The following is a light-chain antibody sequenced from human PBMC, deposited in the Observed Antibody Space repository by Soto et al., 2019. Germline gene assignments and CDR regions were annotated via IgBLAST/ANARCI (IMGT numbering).Light chain of an antibody. Sequence: QSALTQPASVAGSPGQSITISCTGSSSDVGGYNSVSWYQQHPGKAPKVIIYEVSNRPSGISNRFSGSKSGNAASLTISGLQAEDEADYYCCSYTNITTYVFGTGTKLTV. CDR2: EVS. V-gene: IGLV2-14*01. CDR1: SSDVGGYNS. J-gene: IGLJ1*01. CDR3: CSYTNITTYV.